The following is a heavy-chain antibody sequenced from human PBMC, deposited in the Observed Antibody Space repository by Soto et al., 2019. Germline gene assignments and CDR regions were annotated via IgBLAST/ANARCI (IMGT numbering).Heavy chain of an antibody. CDR2: IIPIFGTA. CDR3: ARDIVVVPAATEAATNYYYYGMDV. Sequence: SVKVSCKASGGTFSSYAISWVRQAPGQGLEWMGGIIPIFGTANYAQKFQGRVTITADESTSTAYMELSSLRSEDTAVYYCARDIVVVPAATEAATNYYYYGMDVWGQGTTVTVSS. J-gene: IGHJ6*02. V-gene: IGHV1-69*13. D-gene: IGHD2-2*01. CDR1: GGTFSSYA.